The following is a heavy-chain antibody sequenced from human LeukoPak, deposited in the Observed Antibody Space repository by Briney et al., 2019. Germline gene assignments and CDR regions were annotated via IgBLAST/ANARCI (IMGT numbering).Heavy chain of an antibody. Sequence: GTSPRLSCAPSGFTFSRHGMHWVRQAPGKGLEWVAIISNDGSRKYYAHSVEGRFTISRDNSKNTLYLQMDSLRAEDTAVYYCARDRAWNYFDYWGQGTLVTVSS. V-gene: IGHV3-30*03. CDR3: ARDRAWNYFDY. J-gene: IGHJ4*02. CDR1: GFTFSRHG. CDR2: ISNDGSRK. D-gene: IGHD3-3*01.